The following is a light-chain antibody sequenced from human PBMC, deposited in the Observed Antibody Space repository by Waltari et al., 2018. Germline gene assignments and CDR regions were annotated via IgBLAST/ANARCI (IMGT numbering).Light chain of an antibody. CDR3: QAWDTKV. CDR2: QHS. V-gene: IGLV3-1*01. CDR1: KLGDRY. Sequence: SYELTQPPSVSVSPGPTASITCSGDKLGDRYVSWYQQKPGQSPVLVIYQHSKRPSRIREGFAGSNSVNTATLTISGTQARDEADYYCQAWDTKVFGGGTKLTVL. J-gene: IGLJ2*01.